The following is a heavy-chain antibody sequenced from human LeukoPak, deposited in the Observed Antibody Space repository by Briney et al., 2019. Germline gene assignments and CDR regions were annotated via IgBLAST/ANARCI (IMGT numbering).Heavy chain of an antibody. D-gene: IGHD3-10*01. CDR2: IYSGGTT. CDR1: GFTVSSTY. V-gene: IGHV3-53*01. J-gene: IGHJ6*03. CDR3: ARGLGSGTYTDYYMDV. Sequence: GGSLRLSCAASGFTVSSTYMTWVRQASGKGLQWISLIYSGGTTYYADSAKGRFTISRDNSKNTLYLQMDSLRAEDTAVYFCARGLGSGTYTDYYMDVWGKGTTVTVSS.